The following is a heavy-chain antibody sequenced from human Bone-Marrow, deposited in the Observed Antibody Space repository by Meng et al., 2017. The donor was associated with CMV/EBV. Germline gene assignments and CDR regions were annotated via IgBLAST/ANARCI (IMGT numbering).Heavy chain of an antibody. V-gene: IGHV4-39*01. J-gene: IGHJ6*02. CDR3: ARGQRYHPYYYYGMDV. CDR2: IYYSGST. CDR1: GGSISSSSYY. D-gene: IGHD2-2*01. Sequence: SETLSLTCTVSGGSISSSSYYWGWIRQPPGKGLEWIGSIYYSGSTYYNPSLKSRVTISVDTSKNQFSLKLSSVTAADTAVYYCARGQRYHPYYYYGMDVWGPGNTVNVSS.